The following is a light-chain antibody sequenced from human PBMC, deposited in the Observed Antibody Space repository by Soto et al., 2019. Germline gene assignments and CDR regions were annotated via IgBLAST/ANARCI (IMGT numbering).Light chain of an antibody. CDR3: QQYDSSSVT. CDR2: ATS. CDR1: QSVGSN. J-gene: IGKJ5*01. V-gene: IGKV3-20*01. Sequence: EIVLTQSPATLSVSPGERATLSCRTSQSVGSNLAWYQQKPGQPPRLLIYATSNRATGIPDRFSGSGSGRDFTLTIDRLEPEDFAVYYCQQYDSSSVTFGQGTRLEIK.